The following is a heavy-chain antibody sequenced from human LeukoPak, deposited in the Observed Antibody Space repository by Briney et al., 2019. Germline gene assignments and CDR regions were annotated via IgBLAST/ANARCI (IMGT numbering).Heavy chain of an antibody. D-gene: IGHD6-13*01. J-gene: IGHJ4*02. CDR3: AREYSSSWSYYFDH. Sequence: GASVKVSCKASGYTFTGYYMHWVRQAPGQGLEWMGWINPNSGGTNYAQKFQGRVTMTRDTSISTAYMELSRLRSDDTAVYYCAREYSSSWSYYFDHWGQGTLVTVSS. CDR1: GYTFTGYY. CDR2: INPNSGGT. V-gene: IGHV1-2*02.